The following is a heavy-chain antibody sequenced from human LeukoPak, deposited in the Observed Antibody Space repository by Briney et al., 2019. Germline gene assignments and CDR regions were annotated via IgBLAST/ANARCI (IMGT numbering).Heavy chain of an antibody. D-gene: IGHD1-26*01. CDR3: ARAGFYSGSYMDAFDI. Sequence: ASVKVSCKASGYTFTSYYMHWVRQAPGQGLEWMGIINPSGGSTSYAQKFQGRVTMTRDTSTSTVYMELSSLRSEDTAVYYCARAGFYSGSYMDAFDIWGQGTMVTVSS. CDR2: INPSGGST. V-gene: IGHV1-46*01. CDR1: GYTFTSYY. J-gene: IGHJ3*02.